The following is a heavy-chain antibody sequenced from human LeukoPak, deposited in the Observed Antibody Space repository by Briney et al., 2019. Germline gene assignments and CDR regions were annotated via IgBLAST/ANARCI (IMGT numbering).Heavy chain of an antibody. J-gene: IGHJ4*02. D-gene: IGHD2-21*01. CDR3: AKGYIQLWWFDY. CDR2: ISGSGDGA. V-gene: IGHV3-23*01. Sequence: GGSLRLSCAASGFTFSTYAMSWVRQAPGKGLQWVSLISGSGDGARYADSVKGRFTISRDNSKNTVYLQMTNLRAEDTAVYYCAKGYIQLWWFDYWGQGTLVTVSS. CDR1: GFTFSTYA.